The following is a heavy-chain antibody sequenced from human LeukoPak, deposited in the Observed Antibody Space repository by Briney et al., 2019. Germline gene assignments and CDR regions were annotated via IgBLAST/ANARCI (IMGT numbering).Heavy chain of an antibody. V-gene: IGHV3-53*01. J-gene: IGHJ6*03. CDR1: GFTVSSNY. CDR2: IYSGGST. CDR3: ARNRRNYYYMDV. Sequence: PGGSLRLSCAASGFTVSSNYTSWVRQAPGKGLEWVSVIYSGGSTYYAGSVKGRFTTSRDNSKNTLYLQMNSLRAEDTAVYYCARNRRNYYYMDVWGKGTTVTVSS.